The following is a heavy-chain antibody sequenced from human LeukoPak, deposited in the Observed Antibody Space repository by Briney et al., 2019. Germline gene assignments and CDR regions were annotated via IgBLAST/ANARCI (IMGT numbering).Heavy chain of an antibody. J-gene: IGHJ2*01. CDR3: ARGPPRAAISYFDL. CDR1: GFTFSDYY. Sequence: GGSLRLSCAASGFTFSDYYMSWIRQAPGKGLEWVSYISSSGSTIYYADSVKGRFTISRDNAKNTVYLQMNSLRAEDTAVYYCARGPPRAAISYFDLWGRGTLVTVSS. D-gene: IGHD2-2*01. CDR2: ISSSGSTI. V-gene: IGHV3-11*04.